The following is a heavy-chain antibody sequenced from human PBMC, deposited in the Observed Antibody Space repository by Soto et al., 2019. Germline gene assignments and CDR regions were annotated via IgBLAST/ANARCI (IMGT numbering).Heavy chain of an antibody. V-gene: IGHV5-10-1*01. Sequence: PGESLKISCKVSGYSFASQWISWVRQVPGKGLEWMGRIDPSDSYTNYSPSFQGHVTISADKSISTAYLQWSSLKASDTAMYYCAREPGIAAAGTIYSSGMDAWGQGTTVTVSS. J-gene: IGHJ6*02. CDR1: GYSFASQW. D-gene: IGHD6-13*01. CDR3: AREPGIAAAGTIYSSGMDA. CDR2: IDPSDSYT.